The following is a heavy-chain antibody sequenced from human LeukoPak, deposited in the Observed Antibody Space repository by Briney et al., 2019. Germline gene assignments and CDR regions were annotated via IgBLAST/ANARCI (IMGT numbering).Heavy chain of an antibody. CDR2: ISAYNGNT. CDR1: GYTFTSYG. D-gene: IGHD3-22*01. V-gene: IGHV1-18*01. J-gene: IGHJ4*02. Sequence: GASVKVSCKASGYTFTSYGISRVRQAPGQGLEWMGWISAYNGNTNYAQKLQGRVTMTTDTSTSTAYMELRSLRSDDTAVYYCAMLKYYYDSSGYYYASPDDYGGRGTLVIVSS. CDR3: AMLKYYYDSSGYYYASPDDY.